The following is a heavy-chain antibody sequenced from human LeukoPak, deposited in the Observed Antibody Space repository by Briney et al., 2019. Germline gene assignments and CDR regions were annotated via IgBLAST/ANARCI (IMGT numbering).Heavy chain of an antibody. CDR1: GFSFGNYA. D-gene: IGHD3-10*01. Sequence: GGSLRLSCVASGFSFGNYAMSWVRQAPGKGLEWVSGISGSGASKVYADSMKGRLTISRDNSRNILYLEMNSLRAEDTAVYYCAKDLLHGSGSYSWGVFDYWGQGIVVTVSS. CDR3: AKDLLHGSGSYSWGVFDY. J-gene: IGHJ4*02. V-gene: IGHV3-23*01. CDR2: ISGSGASK.